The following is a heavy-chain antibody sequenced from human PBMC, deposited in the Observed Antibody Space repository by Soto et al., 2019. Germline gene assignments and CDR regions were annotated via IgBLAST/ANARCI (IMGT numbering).Heavy chain of an antibody. D-gene: IGHD2-2*01. Sequence: ASVKVSCKASGYTITSYGISWVRQAPGQGLEWMGWISAYNGNTNYAQKLQGRVTMTTDTSTSTAYMELRSLRSDDTAVYYCARDSPTGIVVVPAAMGYYYYGMDVWGQGTTVTVSS. J-gene: IGHJ6*02. V-gene: IGHV1-18*01. CDR1: GYTITSYG. CDR3: ARDSPTGIVVVPAAMGYYYYGMDV. CDR2: ISAYNGNT.